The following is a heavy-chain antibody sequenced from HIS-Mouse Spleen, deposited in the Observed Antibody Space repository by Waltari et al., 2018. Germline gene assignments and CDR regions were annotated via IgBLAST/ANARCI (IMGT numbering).Heavy chain of an antibody. CDR3: AKSLTGDYYYGMDV. J-gene: IGHJ6*02. CDR1: GFTVSSYG. D-gene: IGHD7-27*01. V-gene: IGHV3-30*18. CDR2: ISYDGSNK. Sequence: QVQLVESGGGVVQPGRSLRLSCAASGFTVSSYGMHWVRTAPGKGLEWVAVISYDGSNKYYADSVKGRFTISRDNSKNTLYLQMNSLRAEDTAVYYCAKSLTGDYYYGMDVWGQGTTVTVSS.